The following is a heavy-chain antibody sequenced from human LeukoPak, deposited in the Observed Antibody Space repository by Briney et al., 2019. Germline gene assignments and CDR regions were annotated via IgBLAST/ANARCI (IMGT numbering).Heavy chain of an antibody. D-gene: IGHD5-18*01. CDR2: FNPANSET. J-gene: IGHJ5*02. Sequence: GESLKISCETSGYTFSSYPIAWVRQVPGRGLEWMGNFNPANSETTYSPSFQGQVTFSVDKSISTAYLQWSSLRASDTAMYYCASDYGYSYGSSSWGQGTLVTVSS. CDR1: GYTFSSYP. CDR3: ASDYGYSYGSSS. V-gene: IGHV5-51*01.